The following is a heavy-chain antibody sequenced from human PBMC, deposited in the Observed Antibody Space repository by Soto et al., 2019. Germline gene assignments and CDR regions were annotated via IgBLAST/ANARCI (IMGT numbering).Heavy chain of an antibody. CDR2: IKEDESEK. D-gene: IGHD3-10*01. CDR3: ARDKCGSGSYYRVCDYYHYYGMDV. CDR1: GFTFSNYW. V-gene: IGHV3-7*01. J-gene: IGHJ6*02. Sequence: GGSLRLSCAASGFTFSNYWMSWVRQAPGKGLEWVAYIKEDESEKYYVDSVKGRFTISRDNAKKSLYLQMNSLRAEDTVVYYCARDKCGSGSYYRVCDYYHYYGMDVWGQGTTVTVSS.